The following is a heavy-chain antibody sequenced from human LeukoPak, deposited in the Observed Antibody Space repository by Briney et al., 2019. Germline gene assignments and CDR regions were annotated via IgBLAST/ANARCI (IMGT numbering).Heavy chain of an antibody. CDR3: ARQAIVVVPAAITGGAFDI. CDR1: GYSFTSYW. D-gene: IGHD2-2*02. Sequence: GESLKISCKGSGYSFTSYWIGWVRQMPGKGLEWMGIIYPGDSDTRYSPSFQGQVTISADKSISTAYLQWSSLKASDTAMYYCARQAIVVVPAAITGGAFDIWGQGTMVTVS. CDR2: IYPGDSDT. V-gene: IGHV5-51*01. J-gene: IGHJ3*02.